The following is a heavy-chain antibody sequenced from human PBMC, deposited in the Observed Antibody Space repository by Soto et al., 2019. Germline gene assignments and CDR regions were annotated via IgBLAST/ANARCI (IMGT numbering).Heavy chain of an antibody. CDR2: IYHSGST. CDR3: ARVPDY. Sequence: PSETLSLTCTVSGGSISSSSYSWSWIRQPPGKGLEWIGYIYHSGSTYYNPSPKSRVTISVDRSKNQFSLKLSSVTAADTAVYYCARVPDYWVQGTLVTVSS. V-gene: IGHV4-30-2*01. J-gene: IGHJ4*02. CDR1: GGSISSSSYS.